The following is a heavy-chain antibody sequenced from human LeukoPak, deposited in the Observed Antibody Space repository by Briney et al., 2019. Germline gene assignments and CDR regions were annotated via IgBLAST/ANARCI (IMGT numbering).Heavy chain of an antibody. Sequence: GGSLRLSCAASGFTFSSYAMSWVRQAPGKGLEWVSAISGSGGSTYYADSVKGRFTISRDNSKNTLYLQMNSLRAEDTAVYYCAKSMVRGVIKRSFDYWGQGTLVSVSS. D-gene: IGHD3-10*01. CDR1: GFTFSSYA. CDR2: ISGSGGST. J-gene: IGHJ4*02. V-gene: IGHV3-23*01. CDR3: AKSMVRGVIKRSFDY.